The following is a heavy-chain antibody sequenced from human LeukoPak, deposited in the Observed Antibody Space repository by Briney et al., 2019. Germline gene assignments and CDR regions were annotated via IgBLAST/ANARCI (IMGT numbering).Heavy chain of an antibody. D-gene: IGHD3-3*02. CDR2: ISWNGDRI. Sequence: TGGSLRLSCAASGFTFNDFAMHWVRQAPGKGLEWVSLISWNGDRIYYTDSVKGRFTISRDDSKRSLYLHMTSLRAEDTALYYCAKDGGTNPFLGYYLDYWGRGTLVTVSS. J-gene: IGHJ4*02. CDR3: AKDGGTNPFLGYYLDY. V-gene: IGHV3-43D*03. CDR1: GFTFNDFA.